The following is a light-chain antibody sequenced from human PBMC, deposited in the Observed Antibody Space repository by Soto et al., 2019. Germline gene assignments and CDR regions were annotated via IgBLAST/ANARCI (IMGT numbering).Light chain of an antibody. V-gene: IGKV1-5*01. J-gene: IGKJ1*01. Sequence: DIQMTQSPSTLSASVGDRVTITCRASQSISSWLAWYQQKPGKAPKLLIYDASSLESGVPSRFSGSGSGTELTLTISSLQPDDFATYYCQQYNSYSMWTFGQGTKVEIK. CDR3: QQYNSYSMWT. CDR1: QSISSW. CDR2: DAS.